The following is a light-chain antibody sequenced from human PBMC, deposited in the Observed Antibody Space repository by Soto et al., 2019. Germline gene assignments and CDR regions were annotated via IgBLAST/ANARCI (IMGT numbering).Light chain of an antibody. CDR2: EVN. J-gene: IGLJ2*01. Sequence: QSVLTQPASVSGSPGQSITISCTGTSSDVATYNFVSWYQQHPGKAPKLMIYEVNNRPSGVSNRFSGSKSGNTASLTISGLQAEDEADYYCASYTGITTAFGGGTKVTVL. CDR3: ASYTGITTA. V-gene: IGLV2-14*01. CDR1: SSDVATYNF.